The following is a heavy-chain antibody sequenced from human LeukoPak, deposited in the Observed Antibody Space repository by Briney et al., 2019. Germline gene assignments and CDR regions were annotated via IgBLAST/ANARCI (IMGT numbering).Heavy chain of an antibody. V-gene: IGHV3-7*01. CDR3: ASGFLDDFWSGHF. D-gene: IGHD3-3*01. Sequence: GGSLRLSCAASGFPFSTHWMSWVRLAPGKGPEWVANIKYDGSEKYYVDSVKGRFTISRDNAKTSLYLHMNSLRAKDTAVYYCASGFLDDFWSGHFWGQGTLVTVSS. CDR1: GFPFSTHW. J-gene: IGHJ4*02. CDR2: IKYDGSEK.